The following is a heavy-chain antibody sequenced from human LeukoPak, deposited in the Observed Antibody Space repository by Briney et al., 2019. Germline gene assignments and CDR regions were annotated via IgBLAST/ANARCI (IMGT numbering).Heavy chain of an antibody. CDR2: ISYDGSNK. J-gene: IGHJ3*02. CDR3: ARGLAIFGVVSSNDAFDI. CDR1: GFTFSSYG. D-gene: IGHD3-3*01. V-gene: IGHV3-30*04. Sequence: PGGSLRLYCAASGFTFSSYGIYWVRQAPGKGMEWVPVISYDGSNKYYADSVKGRFTISRDNSRNTLYLEMNSLRAEDTAVYYCARGLAIFGVVSSNDAFDIWGQGTVVTVSS.